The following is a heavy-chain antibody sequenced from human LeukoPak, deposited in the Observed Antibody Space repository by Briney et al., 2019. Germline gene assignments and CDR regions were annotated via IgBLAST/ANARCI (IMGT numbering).Heavy chain of an antibody. CDR3: ARLARSTRDYSWHFDL. CDR1: GGSVSSNNYY. Sequence: SETLSLTCTVSGGSVSSNNYYWTWLRQPPGMGLQWIGTVFYSGTTYYNPSLKSRATTSVDTSKNQFSLKLSSVTVADMAVYYCARLARSTRDYSWHFDLWGRGALVTVSS. J-gene: IGHJ2*01. D-gene: IGHD4-17*01. CDR2: VFYSGTT. V-gene: IGHV4-39*01.